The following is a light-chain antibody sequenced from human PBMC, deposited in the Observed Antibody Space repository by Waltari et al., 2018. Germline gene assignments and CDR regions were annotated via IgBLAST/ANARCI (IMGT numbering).Light chain of an antibody. V-gene: IGKV4-1*01. J-gene: IGKJ1*01. Sequence: DIVMTQSPDSLAVSLGERATINRKSSQTVFYSPNNKDHLAGYRHKPVQPPRLLFYWASTRESVVPDRFSGSGSGTDFTLTISSLQAEDVAVYYCQQYYSTPQTFGQGTKVEIK. CDR3: QQYYSTPQT. CDR2: WAS. CDR1: QTVFYSPNNKDH.